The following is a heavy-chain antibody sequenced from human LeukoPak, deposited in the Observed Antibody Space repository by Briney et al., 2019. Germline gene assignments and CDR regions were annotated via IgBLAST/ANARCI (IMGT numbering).Heavy chain of an antibody. CDR3: ARLGWELRLPVPYYFDY. J-gene: IGHJ4*02. CDR2: IYPGDSDT. Sequence: KPGESLKISCKGSGYSFTSYWIGWVRQMPGKGLEWMGIIYPGDSDTRYSPSFQGQVTISADKSISTACLQWSSLKASDTAMYYCARLGWELRLPVPYYFDYWGQGTLVTVSS. CDR1: GYSFTSYW. V-gene: IGHV5-51*03. D-gene: IGHD1-26*01.